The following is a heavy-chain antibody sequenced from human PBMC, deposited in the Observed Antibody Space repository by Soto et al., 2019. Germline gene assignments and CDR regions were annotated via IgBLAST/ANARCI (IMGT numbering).Heavy chain of an antibody. CDR1: GFPVSSDS. V-gene: IGHV3-23*01. Sequence: GGSLSLSCAASGFPVSSDSMRSVRQSAGEGLDWLSAISCSCGSTYYADSVKCLFTISRDNSKNTLYLQMYSLSAEDTAVYYCEKAGLTGTQYYFDYSGPG. D-gene: IGHD1-20*01. CDR3: EKAGLTGTQYYFDY. CDR2: ISCSCGST. J-gene: IGHJ4*02.